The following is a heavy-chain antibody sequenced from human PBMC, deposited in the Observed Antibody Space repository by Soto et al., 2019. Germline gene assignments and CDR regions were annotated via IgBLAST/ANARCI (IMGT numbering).Heavy chain of an antibody. Sequence: ASVKGSCKASGYTFTGYYMHWVRQAPGQGLEWMGWINPNSGGTNYAQKFQGWVTMTRDTSISTAYMELSRLRSDDTAVYYCARTRGYSGYYYYYGMDVWGQGTTVTVSS. V-gene: IGHV1-2*04. D-gene: IGHD5-12*01. CDR1: GYTFTGYY. CDR3: ARTRGYSGYYYYYGMDV. J-gene: IGHJ6*02. CDR2: INPNSGGT.